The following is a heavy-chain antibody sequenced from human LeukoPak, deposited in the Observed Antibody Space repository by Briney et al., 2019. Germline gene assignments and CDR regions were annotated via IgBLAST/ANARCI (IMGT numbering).Heavy chain of an antibody. CDR2: ISPTGSTT. V-gene: IGHV3-74*01. CDR3: ARGPNSNWSGLDF. Sequence: GGSLRLSCTASGFSLSGHWMHWARQLPGKGLVWVSRISPTGSTTSYADSVKGRFTVSRDNAKNTLYLQVNNLRAEDTAVYYCARGPNSNWSGLDFWGQGTLLTVSS. CDR1: GFSLSGHW. J-gene: IGHJ4*02. D-gene: IGHD6-6*01.